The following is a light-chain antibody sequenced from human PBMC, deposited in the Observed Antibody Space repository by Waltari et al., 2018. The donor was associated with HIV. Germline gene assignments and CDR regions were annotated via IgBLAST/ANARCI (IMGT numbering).Light chain of an antibody. Sequence: QSVLTQPPSVSAAPGQKVTISCSGSSSNIGNNYVSWFQQLPGTAPKLLIYDNIKRPSGIPDRFSGSKSGTLATLGITGLQTGDEATYYCGAWDNTLDVVLFGGGTILTVL. J-gene: IGLJ2*01. V-gene: IGLV1-51*01. CDR2: DNI. CDR1: SSNIGNNY. CDR3: GAWDNTLDVVL.